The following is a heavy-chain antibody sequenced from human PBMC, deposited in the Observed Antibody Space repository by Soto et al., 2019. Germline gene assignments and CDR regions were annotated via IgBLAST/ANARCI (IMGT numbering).Heavy chain of an antibody. CDR1: GVSFSPYG. D-gene: IGHD6-25*01. V-gene: IGHV3-33*01. CDR2: IWHDGIYK. CDR3: ATEGGGGYVSSWGAF. J-gene: IGHJ4*02. Sequence: QVQLVESGGGVVQPGRSLRLSCVASGVSFSPYGMHWVRQAPGKGLEWVASIWHDGIYKFHADAVKGRFAISRDNSMNSLYLQRNSLKVADTARYYCATEGGGGYVSSWGAFWGQGTLVTVSS.